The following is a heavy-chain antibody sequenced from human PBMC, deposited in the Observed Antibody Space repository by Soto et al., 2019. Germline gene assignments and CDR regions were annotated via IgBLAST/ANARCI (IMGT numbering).Heavy chain of an antibody. CDR1: GGSLRSVGHF. Sequence: QVQLRESGPGLMNPSHTLSITCPVSGGSLRSVGHFWNWLRQRPGSGLEWVGYSSYGGATYYSPTLQSRVYISVDTSKNQFALTLNSVTAADTSTYNFAPDPGGQTLNRFESWCHGTLVTGSS. D-gene: IGHD3-10*01. V-gene: IGHV4-31*03. CDR2: SSYGGAT. J-gene: IGHJ5*01. CDR3: APDPGGQTLNRFES.